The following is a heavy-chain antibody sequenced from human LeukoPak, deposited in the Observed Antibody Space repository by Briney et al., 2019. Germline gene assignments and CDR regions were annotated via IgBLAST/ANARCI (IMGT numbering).Heavy chain of an antibody. Sequence: SVKVSCKASGCTFSSYAISWVRQTPGQGLEWMGRIIPILGIANYAQKFQGRVTITPDKSTNTAYMALSSLRSEEAALYYCAGRVILGDAAAFNIWRQRRMV. CDR3: AGRVILGDAAAFNI. J-gene: IGHJ3*02. CDR2: IIPILGIA. V-gene: IGHV1-69*04. CDR1: GCTFSSYA. D-gene: IGHD1-26*01.